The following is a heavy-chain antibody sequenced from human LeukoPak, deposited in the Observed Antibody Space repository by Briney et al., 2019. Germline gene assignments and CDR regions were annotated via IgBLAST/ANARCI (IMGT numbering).Heavy chain of an antibody. CDR2: MNPNSGNT. CDR1: GYTFTSYD. CDR3: ARTDYYDSSGYYSLYYYYYGMDV. J-gene: IGHJ6*02. Sequence: GASVKVSCKASGYTFTSYDINWVRQATGQGLEWMGWMNPNSGNTGYAQKFQGRVTMTRNTSISTAYMELSSLRSEDTAVYYCARTDYYDSSGYYSLYYYYYGMDVWGQGTTVTVSS. V-gene: IGHV1-8*01. D-gene: IGHD3-22*01.